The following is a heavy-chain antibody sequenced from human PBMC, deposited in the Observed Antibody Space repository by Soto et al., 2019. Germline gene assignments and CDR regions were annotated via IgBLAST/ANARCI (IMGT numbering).Heavy chain of an antibody. CDR2: IIPIFGTA. CDR1: GGTFSSYA. J-gene: IGHJ5*02. V-gene: IGHV1-69*01. CDR3: AREGSSSWFDP. D-gene: IGHD6-6*01. Sequence: QVQLVPSGAEVQKPGSSVKVSCKASGGTFSSYAISWVRQAPGQGLEWMGGIIPIFGTANYAQKFQGRGTITADESTSTAYMELSSLRSEDTAAYYCAREGSSSWFDPWGQGTLVTVSS.